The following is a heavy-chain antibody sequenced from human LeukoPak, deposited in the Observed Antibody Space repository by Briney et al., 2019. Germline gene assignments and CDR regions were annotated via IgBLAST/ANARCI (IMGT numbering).Heavy chain of an antibody. CDR3: AKDYCGGDCYLFHY. CDR2: INGDGDGT. D-gene: IGHD2-21*02. Sequence: GGSLRLSCAASGFTFDDYAMHWVRQAPGKGLEWVSLINGDGDGTYYADSVKGRFTISRDNSKNSLFLQMNSLRTEGTALYYCAKDYCGGDCYLFHYWGQGTLVTVSS. CDR1: GFTFDDYA. V-gene: IGHV3-43*02. J-gene: IGHJ4*02.